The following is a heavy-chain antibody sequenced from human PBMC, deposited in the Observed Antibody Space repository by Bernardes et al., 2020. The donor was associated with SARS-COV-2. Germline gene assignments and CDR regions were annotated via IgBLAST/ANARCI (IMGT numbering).Heavy chain of an antibody. CDR3: ARGYSGGWYDFWYFDL. V-gene: IGHV3-7*03. CDR2: LRQDENDK. CDR1: GWNCTNHV. Sequence: GSLRLSCVSSGWNCTNHVMGWICQPPGKGLEWVANLRQDENDKYYVDSVERRFTIPRDNARNSLYLQMNSLRADDTAVYYCARGYSGGWYDFWYFDLWGRGTLVTVSS. D-gene: IGHD6-19*01. J-gene: IGHJ2*01.